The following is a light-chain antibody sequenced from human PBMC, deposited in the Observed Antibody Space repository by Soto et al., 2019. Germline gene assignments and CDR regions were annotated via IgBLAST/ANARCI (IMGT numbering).Light chain of an antibody. CDR2: EVY. V-gene: IGLV2-8*01. J-gene: IGLJ1*01. CDR1: SSDVGGYNY. CDR3: SSYVGTNXYV. Sequence: QSALTQPPSASGSPGQSVTISCTGTSSDVGGYNYVSRYQHHPGKAPKLIIYEVYKRPSGVPDRFSGSKSGNTAALTVSELQAEDEADYYCSSYVGTNXYVFGTGTKVTVL.